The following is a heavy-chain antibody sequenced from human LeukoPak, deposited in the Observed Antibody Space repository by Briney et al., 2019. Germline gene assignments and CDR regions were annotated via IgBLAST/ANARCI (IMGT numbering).Heavy chain of an antibody. CDR3: AKEGIAVAVN. J-gene: IGHJ4*02. Sequence: GGSLRLSCAASGYTFSSYAMSWVRQAPGKGLEWVSSISDSGGRTYYADSVKGRFTISRDYSKNTLYLQMNSLRAEDTAVYYCAKEGIAVAVNWGQGTLVTVSS. CDR1: GYTFSSYA. CDR2: ISDSGGRT. V-gene: IGHV3-23*01. D-gene: IGHD6-19*01.